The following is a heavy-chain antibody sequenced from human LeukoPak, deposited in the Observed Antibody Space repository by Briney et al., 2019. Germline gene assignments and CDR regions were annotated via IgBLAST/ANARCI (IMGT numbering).Heavy chain of an antibody. CDR2: ISSSSSYI. V-gene: IGHV3-21*01. D-gene: IGHD3-9*01. J-gene: IGHJ3*02. Sequence: GGSLRLSCAASGFTFSSYSMNWVRQAPGKGLEWVSSISSSSSYIYYADSVKGRFTISRDNAKNSLYLQTNSLRAEDTAVYYCAREVRDILTPDAFDIWGQGTMVTVSS. CDR3: AREVRDILTPDAFDI. CDR1: GFTFSSYS.